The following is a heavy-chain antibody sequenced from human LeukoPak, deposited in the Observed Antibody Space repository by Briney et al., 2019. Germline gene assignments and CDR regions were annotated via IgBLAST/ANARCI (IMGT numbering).Heavy chain of an antibody. D-gene: IGHD3-3*01. Sequence: SVKVSCKASGGTFSSYAISWVRQAPGQGLEWMGRIIPIFGTANHAQKFQGRVTITTDESTSTAYMELSSLRSEDTAVYYCARTYYDFWSGPRDHAFDIWGQGTMVTVSS. CDR1: GGTFSSYA. V-gene: IGHV1-69*05. CDR3: ARTYYDFWSGPRDHAFDI. J-gene: IGHJ3*02. CDR2: IIPIFGTA.